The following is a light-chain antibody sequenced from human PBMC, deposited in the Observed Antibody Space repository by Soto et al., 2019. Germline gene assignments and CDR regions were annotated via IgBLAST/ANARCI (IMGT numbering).Light chain of an antibody. J-gene: IGKJ2*01. CDR1: QSIDNW. CDR2: KAS. Sequence: DSQMTQSPSTLFASVGDSVTITCRASQSIDNWLAWYQQKPGKAPKFLIYKASSLQSGVPSRFSCSGSGTEIALTISSLQPDDFETSYCQHYNSYSSLYTFGQGTKLEIK. V-gene: IGKV1-5*03. CDR3: QHYNSYSSLYT.